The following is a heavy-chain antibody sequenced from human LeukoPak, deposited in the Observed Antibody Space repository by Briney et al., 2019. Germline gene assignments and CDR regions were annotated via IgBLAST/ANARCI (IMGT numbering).Heavy chain of an antibody. Sequence: GGSLRLSCAASGFTFIAYAMSWVGQAPGKGLEWVSAITANGATTYYADSVKGRFTISRDNSMDTLKLQMSSLRAEDTAVYYYAKRGGGVITRGFDYWGQGTLVTVSS. CDR1: GFTFIAYA. CDR3: AKRGGGVITRGFDY. J-gene: IGHJ4*02. CDR2: ITANGATT. V-gene: IGHV3-23*01. D-gene: IGHD3-10*01.